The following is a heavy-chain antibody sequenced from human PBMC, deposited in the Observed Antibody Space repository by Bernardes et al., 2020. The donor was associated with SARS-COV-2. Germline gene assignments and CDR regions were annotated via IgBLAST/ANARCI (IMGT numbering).Heavy chain of an antibody. Sequence: GGSLRLSCAASGFTFSSYSMNWVRQAPGKGLEWVSSISSSSSYIYYADSVKGRFTISRDNAKNSLYLQMNSLRAEDTAVYYCARDQVVDYRGAFDIWGQGTMVTVSS. CDR3: ARDQVVDYRGAFDI. D-gene: IGHD2-15*01. CDR2: ISSSSSYI. J-gene: IGHJ3*02. CDR1: GFTFSSYS. V-gene: IGHV3-21*01.